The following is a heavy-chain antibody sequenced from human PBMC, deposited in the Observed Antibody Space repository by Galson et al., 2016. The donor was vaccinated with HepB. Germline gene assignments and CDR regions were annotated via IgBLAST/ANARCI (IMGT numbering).Heavy chain of an antibody. D-gene: IGHD1-26*01. Sequence: SLRLSCAASGFIFNSHAMNWVRQAPGKGLEWVAAISYDGSNEYYADSVKGRFTISRDNSKNTLYLHMNSLRAEDTAVYYCARDRRGGSNTLDYWGQGTLVTVSS. CDR2: ISYDGSNE. CDR3: ARDRRGGSNTLDY. V-gene: IGHV3-30-3*01. CDR1: GFIFNSHA. J-gene: IGHJ4*02.